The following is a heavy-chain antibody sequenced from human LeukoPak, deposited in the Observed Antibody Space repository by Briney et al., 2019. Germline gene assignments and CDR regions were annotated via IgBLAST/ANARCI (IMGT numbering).Heavy chain of an antibody. D-gene: IGHD4-23*01. Sequence: PSETLSLTCSVSGGSLSSSSYYWGWIRQPPGKGLEWIGEINHSGSTNYNPSLKSRVTISVDTSKNQFSLKLSSVTAADTAVYYCARDGGNSVGLRFDPWGQGTLVTVSS. CDR3: ARDGGNSVGLRFDP. CDR1: GGSLSSSSYY. V-gene: IGHV4-39*07. CDR2: INHSGST. J-gene: IGHJ5*02.